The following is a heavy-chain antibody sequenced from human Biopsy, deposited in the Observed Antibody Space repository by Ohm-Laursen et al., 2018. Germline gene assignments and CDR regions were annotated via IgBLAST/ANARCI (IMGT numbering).Heavy chain of an antibody. Sequence: SETLSLTCTVSGDSIVRYYWTWIRQSPGKGLEWIAYIYYSGRPNYNPSLKGRVVISVDRSRNQFFLRLRSVTPADTAIYYCARDRGYYSDRTVPGYFDLWGRGTLVTVSS. CDR1: GDSIVRYY. D-gene: IGHD3-22*01. CDR2: IYYSGRP. V-gene: IGHV4-59*01. CDR3: ARDRGYYSDRTVPGYFDL. J-gene: IGHJ2*01.